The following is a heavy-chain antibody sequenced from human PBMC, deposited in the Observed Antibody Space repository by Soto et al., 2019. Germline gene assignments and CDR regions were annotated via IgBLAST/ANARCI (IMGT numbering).Heavy chain of an antibody. CDR3: AKSHGSGSLHYYYYYMDV. CDR1: GFTFANYA. D-gene: IGHD3-10*01. V-gene: IGHV3-23*01. J-gene: IGHJ6*03. CDR2: ISGSTGVT. Sequence: GGSLRLSCAASGFTFANYAMTWVRQATGKGLEWVAAISGSTGVTYHAESVKGRFTISRDNSKNTLYLQMNSLRVEDTALYYCAKSHGSGSLHYYYYYMDVWGKGTAVTVSS.